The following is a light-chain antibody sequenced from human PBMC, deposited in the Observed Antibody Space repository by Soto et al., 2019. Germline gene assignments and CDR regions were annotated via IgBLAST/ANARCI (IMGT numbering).Light chain of an antibody. CDR2: AAS. Sequence: DIQLTQSPSSLSASVGDRVTITCRASQGINNTLAWYQQKSGKVPSLLIFAASTLQSGVPSRFSGSGFGTLFTLTISSLQAEDVATYYCQKYKGAPRTFGQGTKVEMK. J-gene: IGKJ1*01. V-gene: IGKV1-27*01. CDR3: QKYKGAPRT. CDR1: QGINNT.